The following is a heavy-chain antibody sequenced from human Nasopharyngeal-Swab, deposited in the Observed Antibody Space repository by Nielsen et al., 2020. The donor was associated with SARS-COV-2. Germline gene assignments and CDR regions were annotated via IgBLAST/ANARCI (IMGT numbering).Heavy chain of an antibody. CDR3: ARDYPYSSSWYPYYYYYYMDV. CDR2: ISSSSSYI. J-gene: IGHJ6*03. V-gene: IGHV3-21*01. D-gene: IGHD6-13*01. Sequence: GESLKISCAASGFTFSSYSMNWVRQAPGKGLEWVSSISSSSSYIYYADSVKGRFTISRDNAKNSLYLQMNSLRAEDTAVHYCARDYPYSSSWYPYYYYYYMDVWGKGTTVTVSS. CDR1: GFTFSSYS.